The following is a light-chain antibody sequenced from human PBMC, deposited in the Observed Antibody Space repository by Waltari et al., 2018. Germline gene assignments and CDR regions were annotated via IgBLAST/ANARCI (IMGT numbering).Light chain of an antibody. Sequence: DIQMTQSPSSLSASVGDRVTITCRASQTITTYLNWYSQRPGKAPKVLIYAASILQGGVPSRFSASGSGTDFTLTISSLQPEDFATYFCQQSHDSPYTFGQGTKLEIK. J-gene: IGKJ2*01. CDR1: QTITTY. CDR3: QQSHDSPYT. V-gene: IGKV1-39*01. CDR2: AAS.